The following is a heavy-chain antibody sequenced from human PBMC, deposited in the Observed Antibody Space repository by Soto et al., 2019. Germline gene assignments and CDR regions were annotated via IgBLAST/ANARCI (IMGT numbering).Heavy chain of an antibody. CDR2: IIPIFGTA. J-gene: IGHJ4*02. CDR3: ARDRQGYCISTSCYSGDY. CDR1: GGTFSSYA. V-gene: IGHV1-69*12. D-gene: IGHD2-2*01. Sequence: QVQLVQSGAEVKKPGSSVKVSCKASGGTFSSYAISWVRQAPGQGLEWMGGIIPIFGTANYAQKFQGRVTITADESTSTAYMELSSLRSEDTAVYYCARDRQGYCISTSCYSGDYWGQGTLVTVSS.